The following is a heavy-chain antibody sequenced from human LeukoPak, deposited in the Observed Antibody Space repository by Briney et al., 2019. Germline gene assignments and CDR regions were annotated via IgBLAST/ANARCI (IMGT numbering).Heavy chain of an antibody. Sequence: ASVKVSCKASGGTFSSYAISWVRQAPGQGLEWTGGIIPIFGTANYAQKFQGRVTITADESTSTAYMELSSLRSEDTAVYYCARRASYGYNGGPSFDYWGQGTLVTVSS. CDR1: GGTFSSYA. J-gene: IGHJ4*02. D-gene: IGHD5-18*01. CDR2: IIPIFGTA. CDR3: ARRASYGYNGGPSFDY. V-gene: IGHV1-69*13.